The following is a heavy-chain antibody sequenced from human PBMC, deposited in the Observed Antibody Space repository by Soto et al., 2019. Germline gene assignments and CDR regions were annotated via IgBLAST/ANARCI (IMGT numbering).Heavy chain of an antibody. CDR3: AHIMITWGGVSALDAFDM. D-gene: IGHD3-16*01. CDR2: IYWDDDR. Sequence: SGPTLVNPTQTLTLTCSFSGFSLSTSRVGVAWIRQPPGKALEWLAIIYWDDDRRYNPSLKTRLAITKDTSKNQVVLTMTNLDPGDTATYYCAHIMITWGGVSALDAFDMWGQGTMVTVSS. CDR1: GFSLSTSRVG. J-gene: IGHJ3*02. V-gene: IGHV2-5*02.